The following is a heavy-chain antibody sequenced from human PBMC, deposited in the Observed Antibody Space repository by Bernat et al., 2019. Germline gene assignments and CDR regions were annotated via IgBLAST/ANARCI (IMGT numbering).Heavy chain of an antibody. D-gene: IGHD6-19*01. CDR1: GFSVSSNY. V-gene: IGHV3-53*05. J-gene: IGHJ4*02. Sequence: EVQLVETGGGLIQPGGSLRLSCAASGFSVSSNYMSWVRQAPGKGLEWVSVIYSGGGKYYADYVKGRFTISRDNSKNTVSLQMNSLRAEDTAVYYCARTPFRVAVVGTYHFDYWGQGTLVTVSS. CDR2: IYSGGGK. CDR3: ARTPFRVAVVGTYHFDY.